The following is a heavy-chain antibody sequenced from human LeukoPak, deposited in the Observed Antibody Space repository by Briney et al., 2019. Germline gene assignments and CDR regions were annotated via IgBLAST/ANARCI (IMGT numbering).Heavy chain of an antibody. CDR1: GDTFNNYV. CDR2: ISAYNGNT. D-gene: IGHD3-22*01. J-gene: IGHJ4*02. V-gene: IGHV1-18*01. Sequence: ASVKVSCKASGDTFNNYVISWVRQAPGQGLEWMGWISAYNGNTNYAQKLQGRVTMTTDTSTSTAYMELRSLRSDDTAVYYCARVRYYYDSSPAFDYWGQGTLVTVSS. CDR3: ARVRYYYDSSPAFDY.